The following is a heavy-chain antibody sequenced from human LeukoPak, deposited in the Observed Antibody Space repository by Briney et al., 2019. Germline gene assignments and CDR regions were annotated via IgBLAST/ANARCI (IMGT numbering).Heavy chain of an antibody. CDR1: GYTFTGYY. CDR2: INLNSGGT. CDR3: AREAAAAGENYFDY. V-gene: IGHV1-2*02. Sequence: ASVKVSCKASGYTFTGYYMHWVRQAPGQGLEWMGWINLNSGGTNYAQKFQGRVTMTRDTSISTAYMELSRLRSDDTAVYYCAREAAAAGENYFDYWGQGTLVTVSS. D-gene: IGHD6-13*01. J-gene: IGHJ4*02.